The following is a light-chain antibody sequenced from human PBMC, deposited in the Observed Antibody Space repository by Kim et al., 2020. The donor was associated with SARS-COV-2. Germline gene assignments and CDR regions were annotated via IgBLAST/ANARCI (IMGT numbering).Light chain of an antibody. J-gene: IGKJ1*01. CDR1: QGVSTI. Sequence: CPGERATLSCRPSQGVSTIVAWFQQKPGQAPRLLIYGASTRATGIPARFSGSGSGTEFTLTISSLQSEDFAVYYCQQFNNWPPWTFGQGTKVDIK. V-gene: IGKV3-15*01. CDR3: QQFNNWPPWT. CDR2: GAS.